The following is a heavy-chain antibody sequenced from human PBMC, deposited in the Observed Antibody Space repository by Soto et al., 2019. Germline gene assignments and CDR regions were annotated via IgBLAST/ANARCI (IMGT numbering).Heavy chain of an antibody. Sequence: GASVKVSCKASGYTFTSYAMHWVRQAPGQRLEWMGWINAGNGNTKYSQKFQGRVTITRDTSASTAYMELSSLTSEDTAMYYCARSSGGNFGIIIEGTNWFAPWGQGTLVTVSS. CDR1: GYTFTSYA. D-gene: IGHD1-26*01. CDR2: INAGNGNT. J-gene: IGHJ5*02. V-gene: IGHV1-3*01. CDR3: ARSSGGNFGIIIEGTNWFAP.